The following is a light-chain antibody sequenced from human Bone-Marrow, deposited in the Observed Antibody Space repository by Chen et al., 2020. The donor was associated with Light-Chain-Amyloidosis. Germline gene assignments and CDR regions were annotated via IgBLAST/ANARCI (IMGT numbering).Light chain of an antibody. CDR1: NIGSTS. J-gene: IGLJ3*02. V-gene: IGLV3-21*02. CDR3: QVWDRSSDRPV. CDR2: DDS. Sequence: SYVRTQPSSVSVAPGQTATMACGGNNIGSTSVNWYQQTPGQAPLLVVYDDSDRPSGIPERLSGSNSGNTATLTISRVEAGDEADYYCQVWDRSSDRPVFGGGTKLTVL.